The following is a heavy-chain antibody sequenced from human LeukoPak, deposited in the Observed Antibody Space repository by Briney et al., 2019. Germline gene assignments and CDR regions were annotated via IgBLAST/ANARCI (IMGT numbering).Heavy chain of an antibody. CDR2: IWSVGGAE. V-gene: IGHV3-33*01. J-gene: IGHJ4*02. CDR1: GFPFSSYG. CDR3: VRDFRSADY. Sequence: GGSLRLSCVASGFPFSSYGMHWVRQAPGKGLEWVAVIWSVGGAEYYADSVKARFIISRDNARNTVYLQMNSLRVEDTAVYYCVRDFRSADYWGQGTLVTVSS.